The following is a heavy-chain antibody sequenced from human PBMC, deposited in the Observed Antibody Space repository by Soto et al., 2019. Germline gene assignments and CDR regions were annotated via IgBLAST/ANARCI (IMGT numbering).Heavy chain of an antibody. V-gene: IGHV3-23*01. CDR3: AKSLTASNFRLDV. D-gene: IGHD7-27*01. CDR1: GFTFNSYF. Sequence: GGSRRLSCTASGFTFNSYFMSWVRQAPGEGLEWISAISGGGGAKYYSDSVRGRFTISRDNSNNTLYLQMNSLRADDTAVYYCAKSLTASNFRLDVWGHGTRVTVSS. J-gene: IGHJ6*02. CDR2: ISGGGGAK.